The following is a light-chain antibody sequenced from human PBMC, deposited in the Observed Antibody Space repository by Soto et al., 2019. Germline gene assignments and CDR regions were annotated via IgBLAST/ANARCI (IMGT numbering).Light chain of an antibody. CDR3: HHYGSSPLT. V-gene: IGKV3-20*01. J-gene: IGKJ1*01. CDR1: QSVSSIY. Sequence: EIVLTQSPGTLSLSPGERATLSCRASQSVSSIYLAWYQQKPGQAPRLLIYGASSRATGIPDRFSGSGSGTDFTLTINRLEPEDFAVYYCHHYGSSPLTFGQGTKVEIK. CDR2: GAS.